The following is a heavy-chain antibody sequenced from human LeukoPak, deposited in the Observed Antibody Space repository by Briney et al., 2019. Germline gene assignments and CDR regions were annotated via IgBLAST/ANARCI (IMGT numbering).Heavy chain of an antibody. Sequence: SETLSLTCTVSDYSISSSYYWSWIRQPPGKGLEWIGYIYYSGSTNYNPSLKSRVTISVDTSKNQFSLKLSSVTAADTAVYYCARVNPHHYYGSGPYYYYYYMDVWGKGTTVTVSS. CDR2: IYYSGST. CDR3: ARVNPHHYYGSGPYYYYYYMDV. CDR1: DYSISSSYY. V-gene: IGHV4-61*01. J-gene: IGHJ6*03. D-gene: IGHD3-10*01.